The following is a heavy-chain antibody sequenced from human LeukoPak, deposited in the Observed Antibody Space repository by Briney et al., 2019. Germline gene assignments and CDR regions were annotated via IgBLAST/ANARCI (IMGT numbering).Heavy chain of an antibody. V-gene: IGHV4-4*02. CDR1: GGSISSSNW. CDR2: IYHSGST. D-gene: IGHD6-19*01. CDR3: ARHSAVAVYYFDY. J-gene: IGHJ4*02. Sequence: SGTLSLTCAVSGGSISSSNWWSWVRQPPGKGLEWIGEIYHSGSTNYNPSLKSRVTISVDKSKNQFSLKLSSVTAADTAVYYCARHSAVAVYYFDYWGQGTLVTVSS.